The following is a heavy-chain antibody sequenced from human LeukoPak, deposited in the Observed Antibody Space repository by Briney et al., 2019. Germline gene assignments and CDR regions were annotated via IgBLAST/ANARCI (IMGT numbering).Heavy chain of an antibody. D-gene: IGHD4-17*01. CDR1: GYTFTDYY. CDR3: ARGSGYGDSPGLH. V-gene: IGHV1-2*06. J-gene: IGHJ4*02. CDR2: INPNSGGS. Sequence: ASVKVSFKASGYTFTDYYMRWGRQAPGQGLEWMGRINPNSGGSNYAQKFQDRVTMTRDTSISTAYMALNSLRSDDTAVYYCARGSGYGDSPGLHWGQGALVTVSS.